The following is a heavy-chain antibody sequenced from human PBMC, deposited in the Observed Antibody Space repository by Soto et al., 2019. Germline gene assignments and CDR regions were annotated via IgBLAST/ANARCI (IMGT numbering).Heavy chain of an antibody. CDR1: GFTFSSYA. D-gene: IGHD6-19*01. Sequence: VQLVESGGGVVQPGRSLRLPCAASGFTFSSYAMHWVRQAPGKGLEWVAVISYDGSNKYYADSVKGRFTISRDNSKNTLYLQMNSLRAEDTAVYYCARDPRGFSSGSLDYWGQGTLVTVSS. J-gene: IGHJ4*02. CDR2: ISYDGSNK. CDR3: ARDPRGFSSGSLDY. V-gene: IGHV3-30-3*01.